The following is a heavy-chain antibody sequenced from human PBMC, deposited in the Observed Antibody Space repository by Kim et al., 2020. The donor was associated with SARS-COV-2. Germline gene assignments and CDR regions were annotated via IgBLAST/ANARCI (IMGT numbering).Heavy chain of an antibody. D-gene: IGHD3-10*01. CDR1: GGSIISYY. V-gene: IGHV4-59*01. CDR2: IYSSGST. CDR3: ARRMVRGDDGFDI. J-gene: IGHJ3*02. Sequence: SETLSLSCTVSGGSIISYYWNWIRQSPGKGLEWIGYIYSSGSTKFNPSLKSRVTISIDKSKSQFSLKLSSVTAADTAVYYCARRMVRGDDGFDIWGQGTMVTVSS.